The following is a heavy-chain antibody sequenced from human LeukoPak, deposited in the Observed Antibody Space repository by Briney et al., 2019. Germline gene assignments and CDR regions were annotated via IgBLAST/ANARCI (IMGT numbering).Heavy chain of an antibody. J-gene: IGHJ4*02. CDR2: IYYSGST. CDR1: GGSVSSGDHY. D-gene: IGHD2-15*01. Sequence: SETLSLTCTVSGGSVSSGDHYWSWIRQPPGKGLEWIGYIYYSGSTNYNPSLKSRVTMSVDTSKNQFSLKLSSVTAADTAVYYCARDHCSGGSCYFPLDYWGQGTLVTVSS. CDR3: ARDHCSGGSCYFPLDY. V-gene: IGHV4-61*08.